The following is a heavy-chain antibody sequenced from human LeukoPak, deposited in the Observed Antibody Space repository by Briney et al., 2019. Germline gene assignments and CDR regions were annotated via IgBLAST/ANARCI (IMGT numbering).Heavy chain of an antibody. D-gene: IGHD1-7*01. V-gene: IGHV4-30-2*01. Sequence: PSETLSLTCTVSGGSISSGGYYWSWIRQPPGKGLEWIGYIYHSGSTYYNPSLKSRVTISVDRSKNQFSLKLSSVTAADTAEYYCARGDWNYNWFDPWGQGTLVTVSS. CDR2: IYHSGST. J-gene: IGHJ5*02. CDR3: ARGDWNYNWFDP. CDR1: GGSISSGGYY.